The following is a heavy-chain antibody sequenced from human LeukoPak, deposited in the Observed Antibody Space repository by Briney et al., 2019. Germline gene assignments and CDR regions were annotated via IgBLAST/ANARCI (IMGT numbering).Heavy chain of an antibody. CDR1: GYTFTNYH. Sequence: ASVKVSCKASGYTFTNYHINWVRQATGQGLEWMGWINPNNGDRGYAQSFQGRVTITTDTSISTAYMELGTLRSEDTAVYFCARTTSFTASGYDFWGQGTLVTVSP. CDR3: ARTTSFTASGYDF. V-gene: IGHV1-8*03. D-gene: IGHD6-25*01. J-gene: IGHJ4*02. CDR2: INPNNGDR.